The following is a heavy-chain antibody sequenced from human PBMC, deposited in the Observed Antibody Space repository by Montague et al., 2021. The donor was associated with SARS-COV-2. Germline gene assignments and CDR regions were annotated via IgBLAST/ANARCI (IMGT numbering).Heavy chain of an antibody. Sequence: SETRSLTCAVSAGSIRGYYWSWIRQPAGKGLEWIGRIYTTGSSDYSPSLQSRVTMSVDTSKNQVSLRLMSVTAADTALYYCARERSYLYWYFDLWGRGTLVTVSS. CDR2: IYTTGSS. V-gene: IGHV4-4*07. J-gene: IGHJ2*01. CDR3: ARERSYLYWYFDL. CDR1: AGSIRGYY.